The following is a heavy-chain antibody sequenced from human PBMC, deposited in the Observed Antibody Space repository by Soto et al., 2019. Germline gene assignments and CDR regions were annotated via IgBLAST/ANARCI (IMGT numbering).Heavy chain of an antibody. D-gene: IGHD2-15*01. J-gene: IGHJ3*02. CDR1: GGSISSNY. Sequence: QVQLQESGPGLVKPSETLSLTCTVSGGSISSNYWSWIRQPPGKGLEWIGYIYYSGSTNYNPSLKSRVTISVDTSKNQFSLKLSSVTAADTAVYYCARDREACSGGSCFHDAFDIWGQGTMVTVSS. CDR2: IYYSGST. CDR3: ARDREACSGGSCFHDAFDI. V-gene: IGHV4-59*01.